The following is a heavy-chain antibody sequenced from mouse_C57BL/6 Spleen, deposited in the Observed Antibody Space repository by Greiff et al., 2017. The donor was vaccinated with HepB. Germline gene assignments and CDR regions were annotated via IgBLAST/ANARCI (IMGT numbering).Heavy chain of an antibody. V-gene: IGHV2-2*01. Sequence: QVQLQQSGPGLVQPSQSLSITCTVSGFSLTSYGVHWVRQSPGKGLEWLGVIWSGGSTDYNAAFISRLSISKDNSKSQVFFKMNSLQADDTAIYYCARNLRELRYYAMDYWGQGTSVTVSS. CDR2: IWSGGST. D-gene: IGHD1-1*01. J-gene: IGHJ4*01. CDR3: ARNLRELRYYAMDY. CDR1: GFSLTSYG.